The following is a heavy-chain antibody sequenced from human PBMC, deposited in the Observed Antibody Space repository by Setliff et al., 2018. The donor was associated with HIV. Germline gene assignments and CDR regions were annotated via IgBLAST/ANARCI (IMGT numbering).Heavy chain of an antibody. J-gene: IGHJ4*02. D-gene: IGHD6-6*01. CDR3: ARLSSYRSSSYYFDY. Sequence: PSETLSLTCSVSGDSISDTTYYWGWIRQPPGKGLEWIGNIYHSGSTLYKPSPKSRVTMSVDTSKNQFSLKLNSVTAADTAVYHCARLSSYRSSSYYFDYWGQGALVTVSS. V-gene: IGHV4-39*01. CDR2: IYHSGST. CDR1: GDSISDTTYY.